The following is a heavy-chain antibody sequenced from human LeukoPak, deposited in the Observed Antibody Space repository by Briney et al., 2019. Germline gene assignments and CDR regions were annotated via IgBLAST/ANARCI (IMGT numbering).Heavy chain of an antibody. CDR2: ISYDGSNK. V-gene: IGHV3-30*18. D-gene: IGHD3-10*01. CDR3: AKDPGSGRWLPTGSYYFDY. Sequence: GGSLRLSCAASGFTFSSYGMHWVRQAPGKGLEWVAVISYDGSNKYYADSVKGRFTISRDNSKNTLYLQMNSLRAEDTAVYYCAKDPGSGRWLPTGSYYFDYWGQGTLVTVSS. CDR1: GFTFSSYG. J-gene: IGHJ4*02.